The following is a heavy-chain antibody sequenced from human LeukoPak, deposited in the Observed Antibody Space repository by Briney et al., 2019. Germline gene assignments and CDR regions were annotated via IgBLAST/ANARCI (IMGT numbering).Heavy chain of an antibody. D-gene: IGHD6-13*01. V-gene: IGHV1-2*02. Sequence: ASVKVSCKASGYTFTAYYMHWVRRAPGQGLEWMGWIDPKSGGTNYAQKFQGRVTMTRDTSITTAYMEHTSLQFDDTAVYYCALIAPPGTSFDYWGQGSLVTVSS. CDR1: GYTFTAYY. CDR2: IDPKSGGT. J-gene: IGHJ4*02. CDR3: ALIAPPGTSFDY.